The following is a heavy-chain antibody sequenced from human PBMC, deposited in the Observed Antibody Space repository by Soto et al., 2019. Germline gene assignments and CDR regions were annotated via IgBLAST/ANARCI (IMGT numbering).Heavy chain of an antibody. CDR2: IWYDGTSK. CDR1: GFTFSTYG. J-gene: IGHJ3*02. D-gene: IGHD6-6*01. V-gene: IGHV3-33*01. Sequence: QVQLVESGGGVVQPGRSLKLSCAASGFTFSTYGMHWVRQAPGKGLEWVAVIWYDGTSKFYADFVKGRFTISRDNSNNTLYLQLNSLRPDDTSVYYCARNPLPSDAFDIWGQGTRVTVSS. CDR3: ARNPLPSDAFDI.